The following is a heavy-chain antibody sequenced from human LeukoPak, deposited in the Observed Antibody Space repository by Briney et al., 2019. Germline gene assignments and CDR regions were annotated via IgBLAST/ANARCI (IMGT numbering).Heavy chain of an antibody. CDR3: ARGNDFRGGAMDV. CDR1: GYSITRYD. J-gene: IGHJ6*02. D-gene: IGHD3-3*01. V-gene: IGHV1-8*01. Sequence: ASVKVSCKASGYSITRYDIYWVRQAIGQGPEWMGWVNPNSGHSGSAQRLQGRVTMSWETSLSTAYMELSSLRSEDTAVYYCARGNDFRGGAMDVWGQGTTVIVSS. CDR2: VNPNSGHS.